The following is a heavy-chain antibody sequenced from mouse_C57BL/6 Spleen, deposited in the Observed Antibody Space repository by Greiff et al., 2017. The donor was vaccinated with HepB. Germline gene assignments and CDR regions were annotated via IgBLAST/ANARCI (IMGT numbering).Heavy chain of an antibody. Sequence: EESGPGLVKPSQSLSLTCSVTGYSITSGYYWNWIRQFPGNKLEWMGYISYDGSNNYNPSLKNRISITRDTSKNQFFLKLNSVTTEDTATYYCARHGSSKYYYAMDYWGQGTSVTVSS. J-gene: IGHJ4*01. CDR1: GYSITSGYY. D-gene: IGHD1-1*01. V-gene: IGHV3-6*01. CDR2: ISYDGSN. CDR3: ARHGSSKYYYAMDY.